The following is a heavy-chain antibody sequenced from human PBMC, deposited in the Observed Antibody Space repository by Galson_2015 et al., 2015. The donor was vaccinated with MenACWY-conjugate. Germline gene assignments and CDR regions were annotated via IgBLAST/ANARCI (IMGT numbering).Heavy chain of an antibody. V-gene: IGHV6-1*01. D-gene: IGHD2-2*01. Sequence: CAISGDSVSSNSAAWNWIRQSPSRGLEWLGRTYYRSEWYNDYAVSVKSRITINPDTSKNQFSLQLNSVTPEDTAVYYCAGSQLPPIGDYYYGMDVWGQGTTVTVSS. CDR1: GDSVSSNSAA. CDR2: TYYRSEWYN. CDR3: AGSQLPPIGDYYYGMDV. J-gene: IGHJ6*02.